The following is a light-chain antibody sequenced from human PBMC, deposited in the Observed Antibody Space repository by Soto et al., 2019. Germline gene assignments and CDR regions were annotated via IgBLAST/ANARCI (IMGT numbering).Light chain of an antibody. CDR1: QAISTW. J-gene: IGKJ1*01. CDR3: HQANSFPRT. CDR2: AAS. Sequence: DIQMTQSPSSVSASVGDRVTITCRASQAISTWLAWYQQKPGKAPKVLIYAASNLQTGVPSRFSGSGSGTDFTLTISILQPEDFATYYCHQANSFPRTFGQGTKVEIK. V-gene: IGKV1D-12*01.